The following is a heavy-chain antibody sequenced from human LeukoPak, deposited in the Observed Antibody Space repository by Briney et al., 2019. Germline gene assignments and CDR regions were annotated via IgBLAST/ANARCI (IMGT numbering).Heavy chain of an antibody. Sequence: SQTLSLTCTVSGGSISSGDYYWSWIRQPPGKGLEWIGYIYYSGSTYYNPSLKSRVTISVDTSKNQFSLKLSSVTAADTAVYYCAREIDSSSRNWFDPWGQGTLVTVSS. J-gene: IGHJ5*02. CDR1: GGSISSGDYY. V-gene: IGHV4-30-4*08. CDR2: IYYSGST. CDR3: AREIDSSSRNWFDP. D-gene: IGHD6-6*01.